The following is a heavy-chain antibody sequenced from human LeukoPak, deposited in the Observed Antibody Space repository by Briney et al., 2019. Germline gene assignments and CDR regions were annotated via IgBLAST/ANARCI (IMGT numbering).Heavy chain of an antibody. D-gene: IGHD1-26*01. CDR3: ARAIGSYYGYFDY. V-gene: IGHV4-39*07. J-gene: IGHJ4*02. Sequence: KPSETLSLTCTVSGGSISSSSYYWGWIRQPPGKGLEWIGSIYYSGSTYYNPSLKSRVTISVDTSKNQFSLKLSSVTAADTAVYYCARAIGSYYGYFDYWGQGTLVTVSS. CDR2: IYYSGST. CDR1: GGSISSSSYY.